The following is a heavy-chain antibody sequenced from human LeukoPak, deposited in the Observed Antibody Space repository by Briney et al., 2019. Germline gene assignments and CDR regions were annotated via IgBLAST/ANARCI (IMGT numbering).Heavy chain of an antibody. CDR3: AREGRGGTYSPYYYHYYMDV. CDR2: IYTSGST. CDR1: GDSINSYY. D-gene: IGHD1-26*01. V-gene: IGHV4-4*07. Sequence: PSETLSLTCTVSGDSINSYYWSWIRQPAGKGLEWIGRIYTSGSTNYNPSLKSRVTMSVDTPKNQFSLKLSSVTAADTAVYYCAREGRGGTYSPYYYHYYMDVWGKGTTVTVSS. J-gene: IGHJ6*03.